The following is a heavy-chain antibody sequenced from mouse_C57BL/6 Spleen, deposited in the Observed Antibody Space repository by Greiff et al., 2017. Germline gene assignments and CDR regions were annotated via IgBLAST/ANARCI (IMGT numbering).Heavy chain of an antibody. V-gene: IGHV5-4*01. Sequence: EVMLVESGGGLVKPGGSLKLSCAASGFTFSSYAMSWVRQTPEKRLEWVATISDGGSYTYYPDNVKGRFTITRDNTKNNLYLQMSHLNSEDTAMYYCARDWDFLFDYWGQGTTLTVSS. CDR3: ARDWDFLFDY. CDR1: GFTFSSYA. CDR2: ISDGGSYT. J-gene: IGHJ2*01. D-gene: IGHD4-1*01.